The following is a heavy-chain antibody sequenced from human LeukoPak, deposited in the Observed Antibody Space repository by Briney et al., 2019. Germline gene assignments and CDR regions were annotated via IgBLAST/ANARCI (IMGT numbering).Heavy chain of an antibody. CDR3: AKDSPRAYSYYGMDV. J-gene: IGHJ6*02. Sequence: GGSLRLSCSASGFTFSSYAMHWVRQAPGKGLEYVSAISSNGGSTYYADSVKGRFTISRDNSKNTLYLQMNSLRAEDTAVYYCAKDSPRAYSYYGMDVWGQGTTVTVYS. CDR2: ISSNGGST. D-gene: IGHD3-16*01. V-gene: IGHV3-64*04. CDR1: GFTFSSYA.